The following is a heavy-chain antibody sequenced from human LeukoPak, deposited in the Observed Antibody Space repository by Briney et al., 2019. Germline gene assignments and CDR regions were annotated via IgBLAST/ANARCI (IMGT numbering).Heavy chain of an antibody. J-gene: IGHJ4*02. V-gene: IGHV3-23*01. CDR2: ISGSGGST. D-gene: IGHD6-19*01. CDR1: GFTFSSYA. Sequence: GGSLRLSWAASGFTFSSYAMSWVRQAQGKGLEWVSAISGSGGSTYYADSVKGRFTISRDNSKNTLYLQVNSLRAEDTAVYYCAKGGYSSGWRNYFDYWGQGTLVTVSS. CDR3: AKGGYSSGWRNYFDY.